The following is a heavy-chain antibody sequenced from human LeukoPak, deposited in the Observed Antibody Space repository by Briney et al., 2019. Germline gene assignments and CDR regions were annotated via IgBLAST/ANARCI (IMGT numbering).Heavy chain of an antibody. CDR3: ARGITSGARYFGWFVSNNWFDP. D-gene: IGHD3-9*01. J-gene: IGHJ5*02. V-gene: IGHV1-18*01. CDR1: GYTYIRYG. CDR2: ISTYNCNT. Sequence: ASVNVSLKSTGYTYIRYGFSWLRQPPGQGLEWMGWISTYNCNTNYAQKLQGRVTMTTDTSTSTAYMELRRLRSDDTAVYYCARGITSGARYFGWFVSNNWFDPWGQGTLVTVSS.